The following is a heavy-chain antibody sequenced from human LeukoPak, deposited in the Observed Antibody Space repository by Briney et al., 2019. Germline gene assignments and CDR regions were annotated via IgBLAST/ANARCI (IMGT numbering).Heavy chain of an antibody. V-gene: IGHV4-59*01. Sequence: SETLSLTRTVSGGSISSYYWSWIRQPPGKGLGWSGYIYYSGSTNYNPSLKSRVTISVDTSKDQFSLKLSSVTAADTAVYYCARAAGYCSGGSCYYYYYYYMDVWGKGTTVTVSS. CDR3: ARAAGYCSGGSCYYYYYYYMDV. D-gene: IGHD2-15*01. J-gene: IGHJ6*03. CDR2: IYYSGST. CDR1: GGSISSYY.